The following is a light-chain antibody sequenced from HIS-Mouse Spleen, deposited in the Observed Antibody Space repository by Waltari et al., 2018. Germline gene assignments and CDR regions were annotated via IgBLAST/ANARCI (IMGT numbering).Light chain of an antibody. CDR2: GAS. Sequence: EIVLTQSPVTLSLSPGERATLSCRASQSVSSSYLRWYQQKPGQAPRLPIYGASSRATGIPDRFSGSGSGTDFTLTISRLEPEDFAVYYCQQYGSSPTFGQGTKLEIK. V-gene: IGKV3-20*01. CDR3: QQYGSSPT. CDR1: QSVSSSY. J-gene: IGKJ2*01.